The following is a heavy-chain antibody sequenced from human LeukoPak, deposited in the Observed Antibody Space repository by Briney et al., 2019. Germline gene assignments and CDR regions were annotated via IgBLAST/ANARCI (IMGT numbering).Heavy chain of an antibody. J-gene: IGHJ4*02. CDR1: GFTFSSYT. CDR2: ISYDGSNK. V-gene: IGHV3-30*04. Sequence: GGSLRFSCAASGFTFSSYTMHRVRQAPGKGLEWVAVISYDGSNKNYADSVKGRFTISRDNSKNTLYLQMNSLRADDTAVYYCARDRYYYDSSGYFPLYWGRGTLVTVSS. D-gene: IGHD3-22*01. CDR3: ARDRYYYDSSGYFPLY.